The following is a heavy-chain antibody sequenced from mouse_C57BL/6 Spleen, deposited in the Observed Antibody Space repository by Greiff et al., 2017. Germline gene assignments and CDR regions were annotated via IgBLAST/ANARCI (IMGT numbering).Heavy chain of an antibody. D-gene: IGHD1-1*01. CDR3: TRASLYYYGSSYWYFDV. CDR1: GFTFSSYA. V-gene: IGHV5-9-1*02. J-gene: IGHJ1*03. CDR2: ISSGGDYI. Sequence: EVKVVESGEGLVKPGGSLKLSCAASGFTFSSYAMSWVRQTPEKRLEWVAYISSGGDYIYYADTVKGRFTISRDNARNTLYLQMSSLKSEDTAMYYCTRASLYYYGSSYWYFDVWGTGTTVTVSS.